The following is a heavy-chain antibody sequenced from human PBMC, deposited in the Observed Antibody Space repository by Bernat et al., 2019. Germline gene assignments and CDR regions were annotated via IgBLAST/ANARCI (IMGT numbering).Heavy chain of an antibody. J-gene: IGHJ4*02. V-gene: IGHV3-23*01. CDR1: GFTFSSYA. CDR2: ISGSGFST. Sequence: EVQLLESGGGSVQPGGSLGLSCAASGFTFSSYAMTWVRQAPGKGLQWVSAISGSGFSTHFADSVKGRFTISRDNSKNTLYLQMNSLRAEDTAAYYCARDLYQAGGYFDHWGQGTLVTVSS. CDR3: ARDLYQAGGYFDH. D-gene: IGHD2-2*01.